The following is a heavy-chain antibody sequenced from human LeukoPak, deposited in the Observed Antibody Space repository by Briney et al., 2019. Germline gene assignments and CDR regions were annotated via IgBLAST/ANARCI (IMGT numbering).Heavy chain of an antibody. CDR2: ISGDGSTT. CDR3: ASSLLGVSP. V-gene: IGHV3-74*01. CDR1: GFTFRNYW. D-gene: IGHD3-3*01. Sequence: GGSLRLSCAVSGFTFRNYWMYWVRQAPGEALVWVSRISGDGSTTTYADTVKGRFTISRDNAKNTLYLQMNSLRADDTAVYYCASSLLGVSPWGQGTLVTVSS. J-gene: IGHJ4*02.